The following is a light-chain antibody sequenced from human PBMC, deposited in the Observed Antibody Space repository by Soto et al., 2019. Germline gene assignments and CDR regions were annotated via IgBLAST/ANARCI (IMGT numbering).Light chain of an antibody. CDR3: QQYTNWPPYT. V-gene: IGKV3-15*01. J-gene: IGKJ2*01. CDR1: QSVSSN. CDR2: GAS. Sequence: EIVMTQSPATLSVSPGESATLSCRASQSVSSNLAWYQQKPGQAPRLLIYGASTRATGIPARISGSGSGTEFTLTISSLQSEDFAVYYCQQYTNWPPYTFGQGTKLESK.